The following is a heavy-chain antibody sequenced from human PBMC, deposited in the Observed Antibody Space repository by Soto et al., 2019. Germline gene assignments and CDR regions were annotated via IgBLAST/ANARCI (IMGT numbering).Heavy chain of an antibody. CDR2: MYHSGST. Sequence: QVQLQESGPGLVKPSGTLSLTCAVSGGSISSSNWWSWVRQPPGKGLEWIGEMYHSGSTNHNPSRKMRVTISVDKPKNQFSLKLSSVTAADTAGYYCARAHCSGGSCYSVQHWFDPWGQGTLVTVSS. V-gene: IGHV4-4*02. D-gene: IGHD2-15*01. J-gene: IGHJ5*02. CDR3: ARAHCSGGSCYSVQHWFDP. CDR1: GGSISSSNW.